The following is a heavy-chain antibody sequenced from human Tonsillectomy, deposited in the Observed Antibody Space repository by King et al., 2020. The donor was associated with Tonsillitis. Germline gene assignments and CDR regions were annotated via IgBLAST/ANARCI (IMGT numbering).Heavy chain of an antibody. Sequence: QLVQSGAEVKKPGASVKVSCKASGYTFTSYYMHWVRQAPGQGLEWMGIINPSGGSTSYAQKFQGRVTMTRDTSTSTGYMELSSLRSEDTAVYYCASLRAAAHWFDPWGQGTLVTVSS. CDR1: GYTFTSYY. V-gene: IGHV1-46*03. CDR3: ASLRAAAHWFDP. D-gene: IGHD6-13*01. J-gene: IGHJ5*02. CDR2: INPSGGST.